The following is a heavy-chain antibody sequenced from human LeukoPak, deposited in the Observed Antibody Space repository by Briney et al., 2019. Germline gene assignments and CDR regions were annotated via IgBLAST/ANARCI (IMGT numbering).Heavy chain of an antibody. J-gene: IGHJ5*02. CDR2: INHSGST. Sequence: SQTLSLSCAVYGGSFSDYFWNWIRQSPEKGLEWIGEINHSGSTNYNPSLKSRVTISVDTSKNQFSLKLSSVTAADTAVYYCARHWGITGTTVRRRNWFDPWGQGTLVTVSS. V-gene: IGHV4-34*01. CDR1: GGSFSDYF. D-gene: IGHD1-20*01. CDR3: ARHWGITGTTVRRRNWFDP.